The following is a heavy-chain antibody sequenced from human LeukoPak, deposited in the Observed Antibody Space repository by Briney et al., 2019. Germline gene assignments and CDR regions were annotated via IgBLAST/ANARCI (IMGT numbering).Heavy chain of an antibody. D-gene: IGHD5-18*01. CDR3: ASVVDTAMVTDAFDI. CDR2: IYYSGST. CDR1: GGSISSYY. Sequence: SETLSLTCTVSGGSISSYYWSWIRQPPGKGLEWIGYIYYSGSTNFNPSLKSRVTISVDTSKNQFSLKLSSVTAADTAVYYCASVVDTAMVTDAFDIWGQGTMVTVSS. J-gene: IGHJ3*02. V-gene: IGHV4-59*12.